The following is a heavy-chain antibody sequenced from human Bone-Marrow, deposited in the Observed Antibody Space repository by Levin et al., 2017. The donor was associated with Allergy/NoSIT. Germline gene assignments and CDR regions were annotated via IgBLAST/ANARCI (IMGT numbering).Heavy chain of an antibody. CDR2: IGRGSDYT. CDR1: GFTFSDYF. V-gene: IGHV3-11*03. CDR3: ARHYGSGNNWFDP. D-gene: IGHD3-10*01. J-gene: IGHJ5*02. Sequence: MPGGSLRLSCAASGFTFSDYFMSWIRQAPGKGLEWVSFIGRGSDYTDSADSVKGRFTISRDNAKNSLSLQMNSLRAEDTAVYFCARHYGSGNNWFDPWGQGTLVIVSS.